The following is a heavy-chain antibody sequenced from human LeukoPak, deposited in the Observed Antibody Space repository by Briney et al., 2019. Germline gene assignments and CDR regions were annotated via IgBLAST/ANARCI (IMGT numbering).Heavy chain of an antibody. J-gene: IGHJ4*02. D-gene: IGHD1-1*01. V-gene: IGHV3-21*01. CDR3: AKDADNDGDY. CDR1: GFTFSSYS. CDR2: ISSSSSYI. Sequence: GGSLRLSCAASGFTFSSYSMNWVRQAPGKGLEWVSSISSSSSYIYYADSVKGRFTISRDNAKNSLYLQMNSLRAEDTAVYYCAKDADNDGDYWGQGTLVTVSS.